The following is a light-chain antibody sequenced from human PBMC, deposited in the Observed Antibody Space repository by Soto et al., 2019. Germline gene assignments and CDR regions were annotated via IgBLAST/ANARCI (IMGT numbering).Light chain of an antibody. V-gene: IGKV3-15*01. CDR3: QHDNNWPVT. CDR2: DAS. J-gene: IGKJ4*01. CDR1: QSVNSN. Sequence: EIVMTKSHAPRSVSAGERSTLSCMASQSVNSNLAWYQQKPGQAPRLLIYDASTRATGIPARFSGSGSETEFTLTICSLQSEDFTVYYCQHDNNWPVTFGGGSKVDI.